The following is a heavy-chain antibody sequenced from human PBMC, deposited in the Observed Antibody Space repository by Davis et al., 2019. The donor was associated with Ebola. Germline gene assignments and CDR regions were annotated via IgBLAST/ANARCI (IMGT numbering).Heavy chain of an antibody. V-gene: IGHV4-30-4*01. CDR3: ARATAVRYFDLNYFDY. CDR2: IYYSGST. J-gene: IGHJ4*02. D-gene: IGHD3-9*01. CDR1: GGSISSGDYF. Sequence: MPSETLSLTCSVSGGSISSGDYFWSWIRQPPGKGLEWIGFIYYSGSTYYNPSLKSRVTISVHTSKNQFSLKLSSVTAADTAVYYCARATAVRYFDLNYFDYWGQGTLVTVSS.